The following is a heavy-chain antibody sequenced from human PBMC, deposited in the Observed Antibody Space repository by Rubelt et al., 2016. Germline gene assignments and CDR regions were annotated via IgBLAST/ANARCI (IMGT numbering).Heavy chain of an antibody. V-gene: IGHV4-34*11. J-gene: IGHJ5*02. CDR1: GGSFSGYY. CDR3: ARHNVTPSGRWFDP. Sequence: QVQLQQWGAVLLKPSETLSLTCAVYGGSFSGYYWSWIRQPPGKGLEWIGYIYYSGSTNYNPSLKGRVTISVDTSKDQLSLKLSSVTAADTAVYYCARHNVTPSGRWFDPWGQGTLVTVSS. CDR2: IYYSGST. D-gene: IGHD3-10*01.